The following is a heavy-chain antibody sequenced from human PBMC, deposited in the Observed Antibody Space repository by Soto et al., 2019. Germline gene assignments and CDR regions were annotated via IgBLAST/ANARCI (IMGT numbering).Heavy chain of an antibody. CDR3: SRGRSDSAGSSFGRRMDV. CDR1: GEALGSGQSY. V-gene: IGHV4-61*01. Sequence: QVQLQESGPGLVKSSETLSLICFVSGEALGSGQSYWNWIRQAPGKGLEWIGQTFVTGATKYSASLKSRVTICFDTSNSQLSLTLTSVTAADSATYFCSRGRSDSAGSSFGRRMDVWGQGTTVTVSS. CDR2: TFVTGAT. D-gene: IGHD3-10*01. J-gene: IGHJ6*02.